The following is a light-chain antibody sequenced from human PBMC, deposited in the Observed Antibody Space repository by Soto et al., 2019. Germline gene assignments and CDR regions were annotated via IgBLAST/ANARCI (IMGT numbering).Light chain of an antibody. V-gene: IGLV2-14*01. J-gene: IGLJ1*01. CDR3: SSYTSSSTVSV. CDR2: DVS. CDR1: SSDVGGYNY. Sequence: QSALTQPASVSGSPGQSITISCTGTSSDVGGYNYVSWYQQHPGKAPKLMIYDVSNRPSGVSNRFSGSKSGNTASLTISGLQAEDEADYYCSSYTSSSTVSVFGTGTKLTVL.